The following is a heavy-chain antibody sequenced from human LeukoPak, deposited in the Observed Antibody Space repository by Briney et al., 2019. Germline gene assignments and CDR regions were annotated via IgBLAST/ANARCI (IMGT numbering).Heavy chain of an antibody. V-gene: IGHV4-34*01. J-gene: IGHJ4*02. CDR2: INHSGST. Sequence: SEALSLTCAVYGGSFSGYYWSWIRQPPGKGLEWIGEINHSGSTNYNPSLKSRVTISVDTSKNQFSLKLSSVTAADTAVYYCASNDYGGNSGRVDYWGQGTLVTVSS. CDR3: ASNDYGGNSGRVDY. CDR1: GGSFSGYY. D-gene: IGHD4-23*01.